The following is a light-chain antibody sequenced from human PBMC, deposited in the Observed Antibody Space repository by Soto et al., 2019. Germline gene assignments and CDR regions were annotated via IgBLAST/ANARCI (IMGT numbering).Light chain of an antibody. Sequence: EVVLIQSPATLSSSPGESVTLSCRASQNIDTYLAWYQQRPGQAPRLLIYDASYRAVVIPSRFSGSGSGTDFTLTISSLEPADFATYHCQQRRNSPLTFGGGTKVEI. J-gene: IGKJ4*01. V-gene: IGKV3-11*01. CDR1: QNIDTY. CDR3: QQRRNSPLT. CDR2: DAS.